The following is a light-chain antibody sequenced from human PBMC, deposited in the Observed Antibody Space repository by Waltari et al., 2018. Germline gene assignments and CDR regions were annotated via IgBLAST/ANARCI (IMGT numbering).Light chain of an antibody. Sequence: QSVLTQPPSVSAAPGQKVTISCSGSTSNIGNNYVSWYQQFPGAAPKVLIYGNDKRATGIPDRFSGSNSGTSATLDITGLQTGDEADYYCGTWDNTLSAVFGGGTKVTVL. CDR1: TSNIGNNY. V-gene: IGLV1-51*02. J-gene: IGLJ2*01. CDR2: GND. CDR3: GTWDNTLSAV.